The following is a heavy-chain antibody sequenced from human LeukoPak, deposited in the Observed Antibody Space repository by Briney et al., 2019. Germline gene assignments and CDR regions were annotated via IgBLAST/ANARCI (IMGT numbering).Heavy chain of an antibody. V-gene: IGHV3-23*01. D-gene: IGHD4-4*01. J-gene: IGHJ6*02. CDR2: ISGSCGST. Sequence: PGGSLRLSCAASGFTFSSYAMSWVRQAPGKGLEWVSAISGSCGSTYYADSVKGRFTISRDNSKNTLYLQMNSLRAEDTAVYYCAKAMTTVTTPYYYGMDVWGQGTTVTVSS. CDR3: AKAMTTVTTPYYYGMDV. CDR1: GFTFSSYA.